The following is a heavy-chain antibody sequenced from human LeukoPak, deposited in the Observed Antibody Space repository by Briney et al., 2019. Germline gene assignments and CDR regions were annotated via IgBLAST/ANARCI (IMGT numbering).Heavy chain of an antibody. Sequence: SETLSLTCAVSGGSISSGGYSWSWIRQPSGKGLEWIGYIYHSGSTYYNPSLKSRVTISVDRSKNQFSLKLSSVTAADTAVYYCARGGRITMSENAFDIWGQGTMVTVSS. CDR1: GGSISSGGYS. CDR3: ARGGRITMSENAFDI. CDR2: IYHSGST. D-gene: IGHD3-22*01. V-gene: IGHV4-30-2*01. J-gene: IGHJ3*02.